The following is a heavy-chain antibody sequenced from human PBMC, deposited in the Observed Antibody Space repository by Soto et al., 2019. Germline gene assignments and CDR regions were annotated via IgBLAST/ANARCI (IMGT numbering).Heavy chain of an antibody. CDR1: GFTFSSYN. Sequence: EVQLVESGEGLVQPGGSLRLSCAASGFTFSSYNIHWIRQAPGKGLEFVSAISRSGDRTYYVDSVKGRFTITRDNSNNTVWLQMGSLRAEDMAVYYCARARCSSGQCYYFDYWGRGALVSVSS. D-gene: IGHD2-15*01. J-gene: IGHJ4*02. V-gene: IGHV3-64*02. CDR3: ARARCSSGQCYYFDY. CDR2: ISRSGDRT.